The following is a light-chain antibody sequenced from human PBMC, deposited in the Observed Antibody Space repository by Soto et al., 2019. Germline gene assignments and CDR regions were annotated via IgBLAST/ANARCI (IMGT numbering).Light chain of an antibody. J-gene: IGKJ1*01. CDR1: QSVSSSY. CDR2: GAS. Sequence: EIVMTQSPATLSVSPVERATLSCRASQSVSSSYLAWYQQKPGQPPRLLIYGASSRATGIPDRFSGSGSGTVFTLTISSLQSDDFAVYYCQQYLDWPRTFGQGTKVDIK. V-gene: IGKV3D-15*01. CDR3: QQYLDWPRT.